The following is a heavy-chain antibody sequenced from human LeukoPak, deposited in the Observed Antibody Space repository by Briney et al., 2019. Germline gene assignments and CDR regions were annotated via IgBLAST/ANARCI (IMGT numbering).Heavy chain of an antibody. CDR3: AAQSYYYDSSGYYPYFDY. Sequence: PSETLSLTCAVSGYSISSGYYWGWIRQPPGKGLEWIGSIYHSGSTYYNPSLKSRVTISVDTSKNQFSLKLSSVTAADTAVYYCAAQSYYYDSSGYYPYFDYWGQGTLVTVSS. CDR1: GYSISSGYY. D-gene: IGHD3-22*01. J-gene: IGHJ4*02. CDR2: IYHSGST. V-gene: IGHV4-38-2*01.